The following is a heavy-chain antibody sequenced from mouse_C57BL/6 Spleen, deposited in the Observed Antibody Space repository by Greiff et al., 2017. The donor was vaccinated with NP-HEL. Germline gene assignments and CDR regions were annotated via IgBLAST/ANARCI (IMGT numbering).Heavy chain of an antibody. J-gene: IGHJ4*01. CDR3: APNIYDYDRAMDY. CDR2: IDPSDSYT. D-gene: IGHD2-4*01. V-gene: IGHV1-59*01. CDR1: GYTFTSYW. Sequence: QVQLQQPGAELVRPGTSVKLSCKASGYTFTSYWMHWVKQRPGQGLEWIGVIDPSDSYTNYNQKFKGKATLTVDTSSSTAYMQLSSLTSEDSAVYYCAPNIYDYDRAMDYWGQGTSVTVSS.